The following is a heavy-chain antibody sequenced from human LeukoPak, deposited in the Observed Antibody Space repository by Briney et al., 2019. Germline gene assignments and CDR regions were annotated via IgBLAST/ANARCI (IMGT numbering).Heavy chain of an antibody. J-gene: IGHJ6*04. D-gene: IGHD4-17*01. CDR2: ISYDGSNK. Sequence: GGSLRLSCAASGFTFSSYGMHWVRQAPGKGLEGVAVISYDGSNKYYADSVKGRFTISRDNSKNTLYLQMNSLRAEDTAVYYCAKGGYGDYADYYYYGMDVWGKGTTVTVSS. CDR3: AKGGYGDYADYYYYGMDV. V-gene: IGHV3-30*18. CDR1: GFTFSSYG.